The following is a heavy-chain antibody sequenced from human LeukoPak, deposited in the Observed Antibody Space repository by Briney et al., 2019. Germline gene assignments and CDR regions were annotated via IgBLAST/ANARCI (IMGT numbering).Heavy chain of an antibody. CDR1: GFTFSSYA. D-gene: IGHD3-3*01. J-gene: IGHJ4*02. CDR2: ISGSGGST. V-gene: IGHV3-23*01. Sequence: GGSLRLSCAASGFTFSSYAMSWVRQAPGKGLEWVSAISGSGGSTYYADSVKGRFTISRDNSKNTLYLQMNSPRAEDTAVYYCAKDDDFWSGYYFDYWGQGTLVTVSS. CDR3: AKDDDFWSGYYFDY.